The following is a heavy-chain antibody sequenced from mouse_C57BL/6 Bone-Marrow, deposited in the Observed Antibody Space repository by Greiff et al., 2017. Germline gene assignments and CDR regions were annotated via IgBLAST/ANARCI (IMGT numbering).Heavy chain of an antibody. J-gene: IGHJ2*01. Sequence: QVQLQQSGAELARPGASVKMSCKASGYTFTSYTMHWVKQRPGQGLEWIGYINPSSGYTKYNQKVKDKATLTADKSSSTAYMQLSSLTSEDSAVYYCARVLWYLLDYWGQGTTLTVSS. CDR1: GYTFTSYT. D-gene: IGHD2-1*01. CDR3: ARVLWYLLDY. CDR2: INPSSGYT. V-gene: IGHV1-4*01.